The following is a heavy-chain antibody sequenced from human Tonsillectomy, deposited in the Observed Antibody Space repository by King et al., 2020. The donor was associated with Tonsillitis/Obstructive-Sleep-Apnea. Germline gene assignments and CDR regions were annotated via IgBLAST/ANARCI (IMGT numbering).Heavy chain of an antibody. CDR1: GFTFSSYG. D-gene: IGHD1-26*01. CDR2: IWYDGSKK. CDR3: AREGDAAGDY. J-gene: IGHJ4*02. V-gene: IGHV3-33*01. Sequence: VQLVQSGGGVVQPGRSLRLSCAASGFTFSSYGLHWVRQAPGKGLEWVAVIWYDGSKKYYADSVKGRFTISSDNSKNTLYLQMNSLRAEDTAVYYCAREGDAAGDYWGQGTLVTVSS.